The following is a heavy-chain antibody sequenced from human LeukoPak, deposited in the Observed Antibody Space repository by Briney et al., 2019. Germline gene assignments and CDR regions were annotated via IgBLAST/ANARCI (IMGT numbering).Heavy chain of an antibody. Sequence: SGGSLRLSCAASGFTFSSYSMNWVRQAPGKGLEWVSYISSSSSTIYYADSVKGRFTISRDNAKNSLYLQMNSLRAEDTAVYYCARGEYGWELPQRLSAAFDIWGQGTMVTVSS. CDR1: GFTFSSYS. V-gene: IGHV3-48*04. CDR2: ISSSSSTI. D-gene: IGHD1-26*01. J-gene: IGHJ3*02. CDR3: ARGEYGWELPQRLSAAFDI.